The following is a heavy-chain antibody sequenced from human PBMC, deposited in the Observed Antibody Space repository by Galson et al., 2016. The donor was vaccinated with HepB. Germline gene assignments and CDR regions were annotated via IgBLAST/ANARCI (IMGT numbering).Heavy chain of an antibody. V-gene: IGHV3-7*03. Sequence: SLRLSCAASGFTFGDHWMIWVRQAPGKGLEWVGNINESGHEKYYLDSVRGRFTISRDNALKSVFLQMTNLRAEDAALYYCATGRRIHYYGALTYWGQGALVTFSS. CDR3: ATGRRIHYYGALTY. J-gene: IGHJ4*02. CDR1: GFTFGDHW. CDR2: INESGHEK. D-gene: IGHD3-22*01.